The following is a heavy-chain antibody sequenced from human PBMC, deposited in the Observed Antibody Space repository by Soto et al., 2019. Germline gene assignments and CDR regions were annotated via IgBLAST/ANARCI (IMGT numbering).Heavy chain of an antibody. CDR2: ISHDGDAK. CDR1: GFKFMNHG. D-gene: IGHD6-19*01. V-gene: IGHV3-30*03. CDR3: AMAMGGWYQGRHYFYMDV. Sequence: QEELVESGGGVVQPGTSLRLSCAASGFKFMNHGMHWVRQGPGKGLEWVAVISHDGDAKYYIDSVKGRFTISRDNSQSTLYLQMDSLRPEDTAVYFCAMAMGGWYQGRHYFYMDVWGKGTTLTVSS. J-gene: IGHJ6*03.